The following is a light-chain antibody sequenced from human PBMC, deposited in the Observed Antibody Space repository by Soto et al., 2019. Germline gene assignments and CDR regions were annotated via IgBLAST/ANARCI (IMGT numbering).Light chain of an antibody. J-gene: IGKJ1*01. CDR3: QHYNSYSAT. CDR2: DAS. Sequence: DIQMTQSPSTLSASVGDRVTITCRASQSISSWLAWYQQKPGKAPTLLIYDASSLESGVPSRFSGSGSGTEFTLTISSLQPDDCAAYYCQHYNSYSATFGQGTKVEIK. CDR1: QSISSW. V-gene: IGKV1-5*01.